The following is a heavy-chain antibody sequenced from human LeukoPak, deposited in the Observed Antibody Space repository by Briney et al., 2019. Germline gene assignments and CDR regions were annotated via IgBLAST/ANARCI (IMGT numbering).Heavy chain of an antibody. CDR1: GFTVSSNY. V-gene: IGHV3-74*01. D-gene: IGHD2-2*01. Sequence: GGSLRLSCAASGFTVSSNYMHWVRQAPGKGLVWVSRIESDGTSTSYADSVKGRFTMSRDNAKNTLYLQMNSLRAEDTAVYYCARDHRSSTGSHAFDIWGQGTMVTVSS. CDR3: ARDHRSSTGSHAFDI. CDR2: IESDGTST. J-gene: IGHJ3*02.